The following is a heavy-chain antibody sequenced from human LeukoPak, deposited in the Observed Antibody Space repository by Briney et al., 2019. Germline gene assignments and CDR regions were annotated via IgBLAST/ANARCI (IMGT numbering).Heavy chain of an antibody. CDR2: IYTRGTT. CDR3: AGSLPAPNEFAY. CDR1: GGSISSYY. D-gene: IGHD3-16*02. J-gene: IGHJ4*02. V-gene: IGHV4-4*09. Sequence: SETLSLTCSASGGSISSYYWSWIRQPPGKGLEWIGYIYTRGTTNYSPSLKSRVTISADTSKSQFSLKLTSVTAADTAVYYCAGSLPAPNEFAYWGQGTLVTVSS.